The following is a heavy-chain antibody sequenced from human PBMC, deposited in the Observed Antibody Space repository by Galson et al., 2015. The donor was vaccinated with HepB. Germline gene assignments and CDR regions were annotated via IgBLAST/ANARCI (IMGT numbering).Heavy chain of an antibody. V-gene: IGHV2-70*01. CDR1: GFSLSTSGMC. Sequence: PALVKPTQTLTLTCTFSGFSLSTSGMCVSWIRQPPGKALEWLALIDWDDDKYYSTSLKTRLTISKDTSKNQVVLTMTNMDPVDTATYYCARAYTRSFWNARENWFDPWGQGTLVTVSS. CDR3: ARAYTRSFWNARENWFDP. J-gene: IGHJ5*02. D-gene: IGHD1-1*01. CDR2: IDWDDDK.